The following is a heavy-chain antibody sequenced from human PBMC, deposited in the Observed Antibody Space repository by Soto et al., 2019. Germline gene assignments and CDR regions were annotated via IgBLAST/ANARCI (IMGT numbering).Heavy chain of an antibody. J-gene: IGHJ3*02. CDR3: AKDAVFFGVSAFDI. D-gene: IGHD3-3*01. CDR2: MSYDGITK. V-gene: IGHV3-30*18. CDR1: GFTFSSYG. Sequence: RRLSCAASGFTFSSYGMHRVRQAPGKGLEWVALMSYDGITKYYGDPVKGRFTVSRDNSKNTLYLQMNSLRVEDTAIYYCAKDAVFFGVSAFDIWGQGTMVTVSS.